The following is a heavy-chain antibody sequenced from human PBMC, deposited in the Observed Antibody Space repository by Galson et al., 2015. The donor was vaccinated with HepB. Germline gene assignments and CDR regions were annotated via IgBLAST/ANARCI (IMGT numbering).Heavy chain of an antibody. V-gene: IGHV3-64*01. J-gene: IGHJ2*01. Sequence: SLRLSCAASGFTFSSYAMHWVRQAPGKGLEYVSAISSNGGSIYYANSVKGRFTISRDNSKNTLYLQMGSLRAEDMAVYYCARDHRSSSWYSVSWYFDLWGRGTLVTVSS. D-gene: IGHD6-13*01. CDR2: ISSNGGSI. CDR1: GFTFSSYA. CDR3: ARDHRSSSWYSVSWYFDL.